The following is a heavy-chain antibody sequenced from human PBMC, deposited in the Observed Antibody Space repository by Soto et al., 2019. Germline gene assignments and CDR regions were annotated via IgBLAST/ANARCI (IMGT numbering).Heavy chain of an antibody. Sequence: SETLSLTCTVSGGSISSSSYYWGWIRQPPGKGLEWIGSIYYSGSTYYNPSLKSRVTISVDTSKNQFSLKLSSVTAADTAVYYCSRRSLDILTGYGDFDYWGQGILVTVS. J-gene: IGHJ4*02. CDR1: GGSISSSSYY. CDR3: SRRSLDILTGYGDFDY. V-gene: IGHV4-39*01. D-gene: IGHD3-9*01. CDR2: IYYSGST.